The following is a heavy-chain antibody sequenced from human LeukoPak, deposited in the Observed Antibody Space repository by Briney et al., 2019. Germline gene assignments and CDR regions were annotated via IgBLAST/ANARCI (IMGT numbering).Heavy chain of an antibody. CDR2: IKQDGSEK. J-gene: IGHJ5*02. V-gene: IGHV3-30*02. Sequence: GGSLRHSCAASGFTFSSYGMHWVRQAPGKGLEWVANIKQDGSEKYYADSVKGRFTISRDNSKNTLYLQMNSLRAEDTAVYYCAKDGSTYDYDSGYSRFDPWGQGTLVTVSS. CDR3: AKDGSTYDYDSGYSRFDP. D-gene: IGHD3-10*01. CDR1: GFTFSSYG.